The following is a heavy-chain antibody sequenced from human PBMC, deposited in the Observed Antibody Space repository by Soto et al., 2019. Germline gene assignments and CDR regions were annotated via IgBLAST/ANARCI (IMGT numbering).Heavy chain of an antibody. CDR3: ARDSSSGWPTVDY. CDR2: IYYSGST. Sequence: SETLSLTCTVSGGSISSYYWSWIRQPPGKGLEWIGYIYYSGSTNYNPSLKSRVTISVDTSKNQFSLKLSSVTAEDTAVYYCARDSSSGWPTVDYWGQGTLVTVSS. D-gene: IGHD6-19*01. CDR1: GGSISSYY. V-gene: IGHV4-59*12. J-gene: IGHJ4*02.